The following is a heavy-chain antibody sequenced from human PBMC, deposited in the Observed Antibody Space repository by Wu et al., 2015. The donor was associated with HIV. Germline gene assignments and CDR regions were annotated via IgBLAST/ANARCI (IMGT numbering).Heavy chain of an antibody. Sequence: QVQLVQSGAEVKKPGASVKVSCKASGGTLNKYAINWVRQAPGQGLEWMGWINPQTGDTNSAHSFVGRLTLTRDTSIATAYLELSWLTFDDTATIFCRQRPVRPLGGNVNPYYYHYYMTVWATGSPLTV. CDR2: INPQTGDT. V-gene: IGHV1-2*02. J-gene: IGHJ6*03. CDR3: RQRPVRPLGGNVNPYYYHYYMTV. CDR1: GGTLNKYA. D-gene: IGHD3-10*01.